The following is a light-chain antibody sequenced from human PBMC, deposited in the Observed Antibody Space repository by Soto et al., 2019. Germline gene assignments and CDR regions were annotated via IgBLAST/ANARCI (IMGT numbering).Light chain of an antibody. Sequence: SVLTQSPGTLSLSPGEGATLSCRTSRSISSTYLAWYQQRRGQAPRLLIYAASSRATGIPDRFSGSGSGTDFTLTISRLEPEDFAVYYCQQYFGSLYTFGQGTKLEIK. CDR1: RSISSTY. CDR3: QQYFGSLYT. V-gene: IGKV3-20*01. J-gene: IGKJ2*01. CDR2: AAS.